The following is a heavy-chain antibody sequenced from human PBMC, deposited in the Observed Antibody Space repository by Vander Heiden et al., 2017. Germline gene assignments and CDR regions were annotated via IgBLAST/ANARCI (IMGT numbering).Heavy chain of an antibody. Sequence: QVQLVESGGGVVQPGRSVRLSCAASGFTFRSYGLHWVRQAPGKGLEWVAVISYDGSNKYYADSVKGRFTISRDNSKNTLYLQMNSLRAEDTAVYYCAINWEGDYYGMDVWGQGTTVTVSS. CDR3: AINWEGDYYGMDV. J-gene: IGHJ6*02. CDR2: ISYDGSNK. D-gene: IGHD1-26*01. CDR1: GFTFRSYG. V-gene: IGHV3-30*03.